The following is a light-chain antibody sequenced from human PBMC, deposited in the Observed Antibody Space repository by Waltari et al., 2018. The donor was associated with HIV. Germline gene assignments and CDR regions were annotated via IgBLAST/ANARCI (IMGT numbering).Light chain of an antibody. CDR3: CSYAGSYTYV. J-gene: IGLJ1*01. V-gene: IGLV2-11*01. CDR1: SSDVGGYNY. Sequence: QSALTQPRSVSWSPGQSVTISCTGTSSDVGGYNYVSWYQQHPGKAPKLMIYDVSKRPSGVPDRFSGSKSGNTASLTISGLQAEDEADYYCCSYAGSYTYVFGTGTKVTVL. CDR2: DVS.